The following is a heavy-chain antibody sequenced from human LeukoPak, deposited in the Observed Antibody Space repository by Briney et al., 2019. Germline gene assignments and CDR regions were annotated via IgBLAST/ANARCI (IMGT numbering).Heavy chain of an antibody. D-gene: IGHD6-19*01. CDR1: GGSFSGYY. J-gene: IGHJ5*02. CDR2: INHSGST. Sequence: SETLSLTCAVYGGSFSGYYWSWIRQPPGKGLEWIGEINHSGSTNYNPSLKSRVTISVDTSKNQFSLKLSSVTAADTAVYCCARWGKQWHNWFDPWGQGTLVTVSS. V-gene: IGHV4-34*01. CDR3: ARWGKQWHNWFDP.